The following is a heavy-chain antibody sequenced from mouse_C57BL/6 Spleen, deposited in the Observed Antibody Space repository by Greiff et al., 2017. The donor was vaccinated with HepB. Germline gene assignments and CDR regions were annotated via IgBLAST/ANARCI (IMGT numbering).Heavy chain of an antibody. D-gene: IGHD1-1*01. Sequence: EVKLMESGGGLVKPGGSLKLSCAASGFTFSDYGMHWVRQAPEKGLEWVAYISSGSSTIYYADTVKGRFTFSRDNAKNTLFLQMTSLRSEDTAMYYCAIYGSSGGFAYWGQGTLVTVSA. CDR1: GFTFSDYG. J-gene: IGHJ3*01. V-gene: IGHV5-17*01. CDR3: AIYGSSGGFAY. CDR2: ISSGSSTI.